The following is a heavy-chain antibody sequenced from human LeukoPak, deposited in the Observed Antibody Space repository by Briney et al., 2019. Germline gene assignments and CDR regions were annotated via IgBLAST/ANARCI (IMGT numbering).Heavy chain of an antibody. CDR1: GYTLTDYD. CDR2: MNPNATNT. Sequence: ASVKVSCKASGYTLTDYDINWVRQATGQGLEWMGWMNPNATNTGYAQTFYAQKFQGRVSMTRNTSINTAYMELSSLGPEDTAVYYCARNWDALGLWGQGTMVTVSS. CDR3: ARNWDALGL. V-gene: IGHV1-8*01. J-gene: IGHJ3*01.